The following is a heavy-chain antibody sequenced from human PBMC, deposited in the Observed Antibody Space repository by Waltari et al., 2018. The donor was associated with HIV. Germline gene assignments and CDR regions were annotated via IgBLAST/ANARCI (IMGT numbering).Heavy chain of an antibody. CDR1: GNPFDDYA. J-gene: IGHJ6*02. Sequence: EVQLVESGGGSVQPGRSLRLSLTASGNPFDDYAMPWVRQPPGKGLEWVSGISWNSGDIAYADSVKGRFTISRDNTKNSLFLQMNSVRVEDTALYYCVKDGASTIFGVLNGMDVWGQGTTVTVSS. CDR3: VKDGASTIFGVLNGMDV. CDR2: ISWNSGDI. D-gene: IGHD3-3*01. V-gene: IGHV3-9*01.